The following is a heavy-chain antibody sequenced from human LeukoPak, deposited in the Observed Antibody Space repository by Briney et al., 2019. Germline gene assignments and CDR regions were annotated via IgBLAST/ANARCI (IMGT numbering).Heavy chain of an antibody. Sequence: GGSLRLSCAASGFTFSTYGMHWVRQAPGKGLEWVAVIWYGGSNTYYADSVKGRFTISRDNSKNTLYLQMNSLRAEDTAVYYCAREEMGGTTRSGALTWGQGTLVTVSS. J-gene: IGHJ5*02. CDR3: AREEMGGTTRSGALT. CDR1: GFTFSTYG. CDR2: IWYGGSNT. D-gene: IGHD1-14*01. V-gene: IGHV3-33*08.